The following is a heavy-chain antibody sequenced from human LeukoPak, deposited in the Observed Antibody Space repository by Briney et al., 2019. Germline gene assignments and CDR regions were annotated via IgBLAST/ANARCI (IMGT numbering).Heavy chain of an antibody. J-gene: IGHJ4*02. D-gene: IGHD3-3*01. CDR2: IWYDGSKK. V-gene: IGHV3-33*01. CDR1: GFTFSSYG. CDR3: ARDRDTIFGVVLFDY. Sequence: GRSLRLSCAASGFTFSSYGMHWVRQAPGKGLEWVAVIWYDGSKKYYADSVKGRFTISRDNSKNTLYLQMNSLRAEDTAVYYCARDRDTIFGVVLFDYWGQGTLVTVSS.